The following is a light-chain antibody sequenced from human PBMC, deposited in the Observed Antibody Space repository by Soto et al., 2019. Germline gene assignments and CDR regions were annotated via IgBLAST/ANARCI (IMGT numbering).Light chain of an antibody. J-gene: IGKJ1*01. Sequence: ENVLTQSPATLSLSPGERATLSCRASQSVSSYLAWYQQKPGQAPRLLIYDASNRATGIPARFSGSGSGTEFTLTISSLEPEDFAVYYCQQRSNWPGTFGQGTKVEIK. CDR1: QSVSSY. CDR3: QQRSNWPGT. CDR2: DAS. V-gene: IGKV3-11*01.